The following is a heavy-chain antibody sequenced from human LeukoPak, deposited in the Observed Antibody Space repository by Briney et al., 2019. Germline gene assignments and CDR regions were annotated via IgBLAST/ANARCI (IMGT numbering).Heavy chain of an antibody. CDR3: AELGITMIGGV. D-gene: IGHD3-10*02. CDR2: ISSGSSYI. V-gene: IGHV3-21*01. CDR1: GFTFDDYG. J-gene: IGHJ6*04. Sequence: GEPLRLSCAASGFTFDDYGMSWVRQAPGKGLEWVSSISSGSSYIYYADSVKGRFTISRDNAKNSLYLQMNSLRAEDTAVYYCAELGITMIGGVWGKGTTVTISS.